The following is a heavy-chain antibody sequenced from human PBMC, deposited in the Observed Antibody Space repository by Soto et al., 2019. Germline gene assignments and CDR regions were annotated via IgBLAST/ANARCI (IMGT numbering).Heavy chain of an antibody. D-gene: IGHD5-18*01. J-gene: IGHJ6*02. CDR3: AELELDTAMVRDGMDV. CDR2: IIPIFGTA. CDR1: GGTFSSYA. V-gene: IGHV1-69*13. Sequence: GASVKVSCKASGGTFSSYAISWVRQAPGQGLEWMGGIIPIFGTANYAQKFQGRVTITADESTSTAYMELSSLRSEDTAVYYCAELELDTAMVRDGMDVWGQGTTVTVSS.